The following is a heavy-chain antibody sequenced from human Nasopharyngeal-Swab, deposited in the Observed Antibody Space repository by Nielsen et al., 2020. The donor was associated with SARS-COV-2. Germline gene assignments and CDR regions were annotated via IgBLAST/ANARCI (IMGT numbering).Heavy chain of an antibody. CDR1: GGSFSGYY. CDR2: TNHSGST. D-gene: IGHD4-17*01. CDR3: ARTGAGTTVPTH. Sequence: SETLSLTCAVYGGSFSGYYWSWIRQPPGKGLEWIGETNHSGSTNYNPSLKSRVTISVDTSKNQFSLKLSSVTAADTAVYYCARTGAGTTVPTHWGQGTLVTVSS. V-gene: IGHV4-34*01. J-gene: IGHJ4*02.